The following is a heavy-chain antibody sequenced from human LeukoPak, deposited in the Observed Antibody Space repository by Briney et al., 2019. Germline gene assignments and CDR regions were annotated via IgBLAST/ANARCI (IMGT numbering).Heavy chain of an antibody. CDR3: ARVSRYCSSTSCSHFDY. J-gene: IGHJ4*02. Sequence: SETLSLTCTVSGGSISSYYWSWIRQPPGKGLEWIGYIYYSGSTNYNPSLKSRVTISVDTSKNQFSLKLSSVTAADTAVYYCARVSRYCSSTSCSHFDYWGQGTLVTVSS. D-gene: IGHD2-2*01. CDR2: IYYSGST. CDR1: GGSISSYY. V-gene: IGHV4-59*01.